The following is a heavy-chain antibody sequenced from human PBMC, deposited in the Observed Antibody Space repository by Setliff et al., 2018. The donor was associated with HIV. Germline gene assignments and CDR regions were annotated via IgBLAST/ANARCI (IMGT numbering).Heavy chain of an antibody. CDR3: AKEREAAGGQDYYYYMDI. Sequence: ASVKVSCKASGYTFTGYYMHWVRQAPGQGLEWMGRINPNSGGTKYAQKFQGRVTMTRDTSISTAYMELSSLRSEDTAVYYCAKEREAAGGQDYYYYMDIWGNGTTVTVS. CDR2: INPNSGGT. CDR1: GYTFTGYY. D-gene: IGHD6-13*01. V-gene: IGHV1-2*06. J-gene: IGHJ6*03.